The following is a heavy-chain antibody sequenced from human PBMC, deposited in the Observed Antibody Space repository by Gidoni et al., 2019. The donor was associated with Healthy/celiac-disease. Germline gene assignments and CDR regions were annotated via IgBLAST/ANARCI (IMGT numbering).Heavy chain of an antibody. V-gene: IGHV1-69*01. CDR2: IIPIFGTA. CDR1: GGTFSSYA. Sequence: QVQLVQSGAEVKKPGSSVKVSCKASGGTFSSYAISWVRQAPGQGLEWMGGIIPIFGTANYAQKFQGRVTITADESTSTAYMELSSLRSEDTAVYYCARGWITMVRGVRFIRGMDVWGQGTTVTVSS. CDR3: ARGWITMVRGVRFIRGMDV. J-gene: IGHJ6*02. D-gene: IGHD3-10*01.